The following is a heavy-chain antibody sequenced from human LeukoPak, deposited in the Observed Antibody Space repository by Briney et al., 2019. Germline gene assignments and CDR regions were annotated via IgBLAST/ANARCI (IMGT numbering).Heavy chain of an antibody. Sequence: AAVQVSLKCSVYTFTGYFMHWVRQAPAQGLEWVGWINPNNGGTTYAQRVQGRVTMTTDTSATTAYMELSRLRSDDTAVYYCARDPASSGSYYDYWGQGTLVSVSS. V-gene: IGHV1-2*02. CDR3: ARDPASSGSYYDY. CDR1: VYTFTGYF. D-gene: IGHD1-26*01. CDR2: INPNNGGT. J-gene: IGHJ4*02.